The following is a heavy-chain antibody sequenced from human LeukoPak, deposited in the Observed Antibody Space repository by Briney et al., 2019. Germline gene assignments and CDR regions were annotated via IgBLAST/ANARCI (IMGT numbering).Heavy chain of an antibody. Sequence: GGSQRLSCVASGFTFSNHAMTWVRQAPGKGLEWVSAISADAVDTFYAPSVKGRFTISRDNSKNTMYLQINSLRAEDTAIYYCAKGGSYFTYMDYYYYGMDVWGQGTTVTVSS. CDR2: ISADAVDT. V-gene: IGHV3-23*01. D-gene: IGHD1-26*01. CDR1: GFTFSNHA. J-gene: IGHJ6*02. CDR3: AKGGSYFTYMDYYYYGMDV.